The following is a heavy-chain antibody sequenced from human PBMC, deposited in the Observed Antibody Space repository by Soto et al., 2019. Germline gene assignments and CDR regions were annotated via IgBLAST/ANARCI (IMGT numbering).Heavy chain of an antibody. J-gene: IGHJ6*02. CDR3: ARDRQYYHFWSGYQNEGPYTMDV. CDR1: GGTFSSYA. CDR2: IIPIFGTA. V-gene: IGHV1-69*13. Sequence: SVKFSCKASGGTFSSYAISWVRQAPGQGLEWMGRIIPIFGTANYAQKFQGRVTITADESTSTAYMELSSLRSEDTAVYYCARDRQYYHFWSGYQNEGPYTMDVWGQGTTVTVSS. D-gene: IGHD3-3*02.